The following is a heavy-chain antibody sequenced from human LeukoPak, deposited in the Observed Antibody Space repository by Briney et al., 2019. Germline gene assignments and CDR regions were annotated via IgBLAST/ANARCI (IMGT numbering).Heavy chain of an antibody. CDR3: ARQIRGYSYGYYFDY. CDR2: IYPGDSDT. J-gene: IGHJ4*02. V-gene: IGHV5-51*01. CDR1: GYSFTSYW. D-gene: IGHD5-18*01. Sequence: GESLKISCKGSGYSFTSYWIGWVRQMPGKGLEWMGIIYPGDSDTRYSPSFQGQVTISADKSISTAYLQWSSLKASDTAMYCCARQIRGYSYGYYFDYWGQGTLVTVSS.